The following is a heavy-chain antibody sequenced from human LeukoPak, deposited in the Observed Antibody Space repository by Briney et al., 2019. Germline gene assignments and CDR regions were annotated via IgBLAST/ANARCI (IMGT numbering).Heavy chain of an antibody. CDR2: IYTSGST. V-gene: IGHV4-4*07. CDR1: GGSINSYY. J-gene: IGHJ5*02. Sequence: PSETLSLTCTVSGGSINSYYWSWIRQPAGKGLEWIGRIYTSGSTNYNPSLKSRVTMSVDTSKNQFSLKLSSVTAADTAVYYCARDSEYYYDSSGFEAGANWFDPWGQGTLVTVSS. D-gene: IGHD3-22*01. CDR3: ARDSEYYYDSSGFEAGANWFDP.